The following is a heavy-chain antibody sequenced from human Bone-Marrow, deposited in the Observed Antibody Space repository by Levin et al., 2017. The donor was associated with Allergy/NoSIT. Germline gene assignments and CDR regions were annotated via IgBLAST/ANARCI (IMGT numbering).Heavy chain of an antibody. CDR1: GFTISSNY. Sequence: QTGGSLRLSCAASGFTISSNYMSWVRQAPGKGLEWVSVIYSGGSTYYADSVKGRFTISRDNSKNTLYLQMNSLRAEDTAVYYCARDHGIAARHLTYYYYYGMDVWGQGTTVTVSS. J-gene: IGHJ6*02. V-gene: IGHV3-53*01. CDR2: IYSGGST. CDR3: ARDHGIAARHLTYYYYYGMDV. D-gene: IGHD6-6*01.